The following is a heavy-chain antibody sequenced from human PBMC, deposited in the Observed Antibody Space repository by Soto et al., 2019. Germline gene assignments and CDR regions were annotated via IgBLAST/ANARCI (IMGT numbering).Heavy chain of an antibody. V-gene: IGHV3-48*02. J-gene: IGHJ4*02. CDR3: VREDILGVRSFDY. D-gene: IGHD3-9*01. CDR1: GFTFSGYS. Sequence: GGSLRLSCAASGFTFSGYSVNWVRQAPGKGLEWVSYISSGSKTIYYAESVKGRFTVSRDNARNSQYLQMNSLRDEDTAVYYCVREDILGVRSFDYWGQGTLVPVSA. CDR2: ISSGSKTI.